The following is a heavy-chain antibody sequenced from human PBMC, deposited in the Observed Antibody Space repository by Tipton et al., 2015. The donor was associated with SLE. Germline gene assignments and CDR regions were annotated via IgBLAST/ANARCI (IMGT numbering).Heavy chain of an antibody. CDR3: ARDKQPGDY. CDR2: IYYSGST. CDR1: GEALGGHY. D-gene: IGHD1-1*01. J-gene: IGHJ4*02. Sequence: GEALGGHYWSWIRQPPGKGLEWIGYIYYSGSTVYNPSLQSRLTLSVDTSKNQFSLKLTSVTAADTAMYYCARDKQPGDYWGQGTLVTVSS. V-gene: IGHV4-59*11.